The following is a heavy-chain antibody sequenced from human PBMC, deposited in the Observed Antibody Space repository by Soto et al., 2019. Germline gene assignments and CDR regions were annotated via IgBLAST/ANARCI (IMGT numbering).Heavy chain of an antibody. D-gene: IGHD6-19*01. CDR3: AKDVGVAGTRGDACDI. V-gene: IGHV3-23*01. CDR2: ITSGGST. Sequence: EVQLLESGGGLVQPGGSLRLSCAASGFTFSSYAMNWVRQAPGKGLEWVSVITSGGSTYYADSVKGRFTISRGNSKNTLYLQMNSLRAENTAVYYCAKDVGVAGTRGDACDIWGQGTMVTVSS. J-gene: IGHJ3*02. CDR1: GFTFSSYA.